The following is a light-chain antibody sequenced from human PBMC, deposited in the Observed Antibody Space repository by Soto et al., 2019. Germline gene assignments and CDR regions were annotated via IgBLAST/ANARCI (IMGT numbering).Light chain of an antibody. CDR1: QSVLYSSNNKNY. CDR3: QQYYRTPRT. CDR2: WAS. Sequence: DIVMTQSPDSLAVSLGERATINCKSSQSVLYSSNNKNYLAWYQQKPGQPPKLLIYWASTRESGVPDRFSGSGSGTDFTLTIISLQAEDVAVYYCQQYYRTPRTFGQGTEVEIK. V-gene: IGKV4-1*01. J-gene: IGKJ1*01.